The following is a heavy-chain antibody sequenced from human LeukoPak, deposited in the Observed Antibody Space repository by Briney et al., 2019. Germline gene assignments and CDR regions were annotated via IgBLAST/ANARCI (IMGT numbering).Heavy chain of an antibody. D-gene: IGHD3-16*01. CDR2: IYPGDSDT. CDR3: ARGFVRDY. J-gene: IGHJ4*02. CDR1: GYNLPNNW. Sequence: GESLKISCKGFGYNLPNNWIAWVRQMPGKGLEWMGIIYPGDSDTRYSPSFQGQVSISADKSINTAYLQWSSLKASDSAMYYCARGFVRDYWGQGTLVTVSS. V-gene: IGHV5-51*01.